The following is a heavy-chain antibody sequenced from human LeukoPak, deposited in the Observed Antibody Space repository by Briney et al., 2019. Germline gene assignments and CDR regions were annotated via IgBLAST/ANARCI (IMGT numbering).Heavy chain of an antibody. CDR2: INHSGST. Sequence: SETLSLICAVYGGSFSGYYWSWIRQPPGKGLEWIGEINHSGSTNYNPSLKSRVTISVDTSKNQFSLKLSSVTAADTAVYYCARGGLYDYIWGSYRHGRFDYWGQGTLVTVSS. CDR1: GGSFSGYY. V-gene: IGHV4-34*01. D-gene: IGHD3-16*02. J-gene: IGHJ4*02. CDR3: ARGGLYDYIWGSYRHGRFDY.